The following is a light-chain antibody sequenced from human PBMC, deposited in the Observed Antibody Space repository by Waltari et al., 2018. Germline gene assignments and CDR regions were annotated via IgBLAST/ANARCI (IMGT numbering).Light chain of an antibody. CDR2: DVS. V-gene: IGLV2-14*01. CDR1: SNAAGGDNS. Sequence: QSALTQPASVSGSPVQSVTIFCTVTSNAAGGDNSVSWYQEHPGQAPRVIIYDVSDRPSGVSDRFSGSKSGNTASLTISGLQAEDEADYYCSSQSSNNVVLFGGGTKLTVL. J-gene: IGLJ2*01. CDR3: SSQSSNNVVL.